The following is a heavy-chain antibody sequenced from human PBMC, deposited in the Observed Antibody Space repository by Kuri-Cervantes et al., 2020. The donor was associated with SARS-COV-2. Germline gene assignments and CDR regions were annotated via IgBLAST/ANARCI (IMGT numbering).Heavy chain of an antibody. Sequence: LRLSCTVSGGSISRGGYYWSWIRQHPEKGLEWIGYIYYSGGTYYNPSLKSRASMSVDTSKSQFSLNLSSVTAADTAVYYCARGMQQWPFDYWGQGTLVTVSS. CDR3: ARGMQQWPFDY. J-gene: IGHJ4*02. V-gene: IGHV4-31*03. D-gene: IGHD6-19*01. CDR2: IYYSGGT. CDR1: GGSISRGGYY.